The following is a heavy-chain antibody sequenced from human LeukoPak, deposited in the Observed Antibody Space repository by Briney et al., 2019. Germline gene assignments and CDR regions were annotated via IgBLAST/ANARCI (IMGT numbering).Heavy chain of an antibody. D-gene: IGHD1-26*01. Sequence: GGSLRLSCAASGLTFSSYAMSWVRQAPGKGLEWVSGISGSGGSTYYADSAKGRFTISRDNSKNTLYLQMNSLRADDTAVYYCAKVVGSERGHFDYWGQGTLVTVSS. CDR1: GLTFSSYA. CDR3: AKVVGSERGHFDY. CDR2: ISGSGGST. V-gene: IGHV3-23*01. J-gene: IGHJ4*02.